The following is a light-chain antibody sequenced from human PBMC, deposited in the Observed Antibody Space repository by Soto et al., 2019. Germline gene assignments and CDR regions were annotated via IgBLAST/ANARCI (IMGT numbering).Light chain of an antibody. J-gene: IGLJ2*01. Sequence: QSVLTQPASVSGSPGQSITISCTGTSSDVGSYKYVSWYQQHPDKAPKLLIYDVSNRPSGISNRFSGSKSGNTASLTISGLQAEDEADYYCSSYTSSSTLVVFGGGTKLTVL. CDR2: DVS. CDR3: SSYTSSSTLVV. CDR1: SSDVGSYKY. V-gene: IGLV2-14*01.